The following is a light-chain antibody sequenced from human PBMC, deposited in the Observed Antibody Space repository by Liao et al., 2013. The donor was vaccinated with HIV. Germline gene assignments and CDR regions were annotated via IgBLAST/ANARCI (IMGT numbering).Light chain of an antibody. CDR2: QDS. CDR3: QTWDRKTGAS. J-gene: IGLJ1*01. CDR1: NIGSKS. Sequence: SYELTQTPSVSVAPGKTATVTCGGSNIGSKSVHWYQQKPGQAPVVVIYQDSKRPSGIPGRFSGSSSGNTGTLTISGTQPMDEGDYYCQTWDRKTGASFGTGTKVTVL. V-gene: IGLV3-21*01.